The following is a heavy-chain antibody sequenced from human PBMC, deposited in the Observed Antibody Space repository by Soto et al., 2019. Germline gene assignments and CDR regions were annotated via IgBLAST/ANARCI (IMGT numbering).Heavy chain of an antibody. D-gene: IGHD1-20*01. Sequence: QVQLQESGPGLVKPSETLSLTCVVSGGSINSSYWWNWVRQPPGKGLEGIGEISHGGNKNFNPSLKIRASIPVDKSQKHLYLKLESVTAADTAVYYCAREVSGIQAFDYWGQGTLVTVSS. CDR2: ISHGGNK. V-gene: IGHV4-4*02. J-gene: IGHJ4*02. CDR3: AREVSGIQAFDY. CDR1: GGSINSSYW.